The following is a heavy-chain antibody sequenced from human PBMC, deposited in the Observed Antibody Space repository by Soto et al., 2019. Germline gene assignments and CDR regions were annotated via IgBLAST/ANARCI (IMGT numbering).Heavy chain of an antibody. D-gene: IGHD2-8*01. Sequence: PGGSLRLSCAASGFTFSSYAMHWVRQAPGKGLEWVAVISYDGSDKYYADSVKGRFTISRDNSKNTLYLQMNSLRAEDTAVYYCARDSGYCTNGVCYGDFDYWGQGTLVTVSS. CDR1: GFTFSSYA. CDR2: ISYDGSDK. V-gene: IGHV3-30-3*01. CDR3: ARDSGYCTNGVCYGDFDY. J-gene: IGHJ4*02.